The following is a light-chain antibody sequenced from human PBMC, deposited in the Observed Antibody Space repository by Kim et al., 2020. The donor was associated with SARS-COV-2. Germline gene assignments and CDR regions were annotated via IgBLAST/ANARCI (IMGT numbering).Light chain of an antibody. CDR3: LARDNNTLF. J-gene: IGLJ2*01. CDR2: HDD. CDR1: DLSYKY. Sequence: SYELTQPPSLSVSPGQTATITCSGNDLSYKYVCWYQQRSGQAPVLLIYHDDNRPSGISERFSGSNSGNTATLTISGTQNLDEAAYFCLARDNNTLFFGGGTQLTVL. V-gene: IGLV3-1*01.